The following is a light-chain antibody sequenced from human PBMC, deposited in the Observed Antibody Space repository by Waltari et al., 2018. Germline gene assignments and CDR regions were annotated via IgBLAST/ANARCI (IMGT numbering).Light chain of an antibody. J-gene: IGLJ1*01. CDR3: SSYGGSNNLV. CDR2: EVT. CDR1: SSDVGGYNF. V-gene: IGLV2-8*01. Sequence: QSALTQPPSASGSPGQSVTISCTGTSSDVGGYNFVSWYQQHPSKAPKLLIHEVTKRPSGVPDRFSCSKSGNTAALTVAGLQAEDEADYYCSSYGGSNNLVFGTGTKVTVL.